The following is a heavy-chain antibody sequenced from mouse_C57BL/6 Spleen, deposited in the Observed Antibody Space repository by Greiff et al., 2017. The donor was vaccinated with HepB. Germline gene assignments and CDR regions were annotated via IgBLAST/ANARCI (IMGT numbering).Heavy chain of an antibody. J-gene: IGHJ3*01. CDR2: IDPEDGET. Sequence: VQLQQPGAELVKPGASVKLSCTASGFNIKDYYMHWVKQRTEQGLEWIGRIDPEDGETKYDPKFQGKATITADTSSNTAYLQLSSLTSEDTAVYYCARSSSSYDWFAYWGQGTLVTVSA. CDR3: ARSSSSYDWFAY. V-gene: IGHV14-2*01. CDR1: GFNIKDYY. D-gene: IGHD1-1*01.